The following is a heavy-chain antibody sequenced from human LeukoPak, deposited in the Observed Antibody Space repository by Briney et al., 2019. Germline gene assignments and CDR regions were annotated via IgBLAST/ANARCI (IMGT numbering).Heavy chain of an antibody. V-gene: IGHV3-7*03. Sequence: GGSLRLSCAASGFTFSNYWMTWVRQAPGKGLEWVANIKEDGSEKYYVDSAKGRFTISRDNAKNSLYLQMNSLRAEDTAVYYCGRDGRYYYYGMDVWGQGTTVTVSS. CDR1: GFTFSNYW. CDR3: GRDGRYYYYGMDV. CDR2: IKEDGSEK. J-gene: IGHJ6*02.